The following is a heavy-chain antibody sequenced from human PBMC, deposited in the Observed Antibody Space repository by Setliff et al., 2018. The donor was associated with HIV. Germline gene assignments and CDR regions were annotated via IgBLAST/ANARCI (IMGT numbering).Heavy chain of an antibody. CDR1: GGSMSNSAYY. V-gene: IGHV4-39*01. Sequence: KTSETLSLTCTVSGGSMSNSAYYWGWIRQPPGKGLEWIGNIYYTGSTYYNPSLQTRVTINVDTSYKQFSLRLNSVTPADTAVYYCARLWGCTSGWRGNGYWRRGILVTVSS. CDR3: ARLWGCTSGWRGNGY. J-gene: IGHJ4*02. CDR2: IYYTGST. D-gene: IGHD2-8*01.